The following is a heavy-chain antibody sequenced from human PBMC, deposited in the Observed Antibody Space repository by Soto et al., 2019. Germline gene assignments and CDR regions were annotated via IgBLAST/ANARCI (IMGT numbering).Heavy chain of an antibody. Sequence: QVQLVESGGGVVQPGRSLRLSCAASGFTFSNYDMHWVRQAPGKGLEWVAVISYDGSNKYYGDSVKGRFTVSRDNSKNTLYLQRNSLRAEDTAVFYCAKDIGTAMVPDYWGQGTLVTVSS. V-gene: IGHV3-30*18. CDR3: AKDIGTAMVPDY. D-gene: IGHD3-10*01. CDR1: GFTFSNYD. CDR2: ISYDGSNK. J-gene: IGHJ4*02.